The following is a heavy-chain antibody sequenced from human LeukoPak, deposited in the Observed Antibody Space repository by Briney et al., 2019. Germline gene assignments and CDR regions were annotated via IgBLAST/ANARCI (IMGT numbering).Heavy chain of an antibody. J-gene: IGHJ4*02. Sequence: KPSETLSLTCTVSGGSISSYYWSWIRQPPGKGLEWIGYIYYSGTTNYNPSLRSRVTISVDTSKNQFSLKLSSVTAADTAVYYFARGVYIAAAQYAYWGQGTLVTVSS. CDR2: IYYSGTT. CDR3: ARGVYIAAAQYAY. D-gene: IGHD6-13*01. CDR1: GGSISSYY. V-gene: IGHV4-59*01.